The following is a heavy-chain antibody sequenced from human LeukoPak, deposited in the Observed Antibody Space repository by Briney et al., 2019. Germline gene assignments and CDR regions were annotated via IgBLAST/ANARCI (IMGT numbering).Heavy chain of an antibody. CDR2: ISSSSTI. V-gene: IGHV3-48*02. CDR1: GFTFSSYS. Sequence: GGSLRLSCAASGFTFSSYSMNWVRQAPGKGLEWVSYISSSSTIYYADSVKGRFTISRDNAKNSLYLQMNSLRDEDTAVYYCARGRGYYGDEFDPWGQGTLVTVSS. J-gene: IGHJ5*02. D-gene: IGHD4-17*01. CDR3: ARGRGYYGDEFDP.